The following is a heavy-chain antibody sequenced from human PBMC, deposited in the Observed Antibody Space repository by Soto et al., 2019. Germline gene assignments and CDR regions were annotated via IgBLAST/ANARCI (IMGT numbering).Heavy chain of an antibody. D-gene: IGHD3-3*01. CDR2: INPSGGST. J-gene: IGHJ4*02. V-gene: IGHV1-46*01. CDR3: ARAYYDFWSGYYLFGY. CDR1: GYTFTSYY. Sequence: GASVKVSCKASGYTFTSYYMHWVRQAPGQGLELMGIINPSGGSTSYAQKFQGRVTMTRDTSTSTVYMEMSSLRSEDTAVYYCARAYYDFWSGYYLFGYWGQGTLDTVSS.